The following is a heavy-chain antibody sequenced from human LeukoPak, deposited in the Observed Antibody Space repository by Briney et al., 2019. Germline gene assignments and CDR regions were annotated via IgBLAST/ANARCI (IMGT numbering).Heavy chain of an antibody. V-gene: IGHV1-18*01. CDR2: ISAYNGNT. CDR1: GYTFTSYG. CDR3: ANQYSSSGPADY. J-gene: IGHJ4*02. D-gene: IGHD6-13*01. Sequence: GASVTVSCKASGYTFTSYGIRWVRQAPGQGLEWTGWISAYNGNTNYAQKLQGRVTMTTDTSTSTAYMELRSLRSDDTAVYYCANQYSSSGPADYWGQGTLVTVSS.